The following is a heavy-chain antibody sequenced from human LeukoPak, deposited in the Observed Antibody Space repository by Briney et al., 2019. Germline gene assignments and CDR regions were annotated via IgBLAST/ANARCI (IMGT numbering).Heavy chain of an antibody. Sequence: GGSLRLSCAASGFTFSSYSMNWVRQAPGKGLEWISSISSSSDYIYYADSVKGRFTISRDNAKNSLYLQMNSLRAEDTAVYYCARRDYMDVWGKGTTVTVSS. CDR3: ARRDYMDV. J-gene: IGHJ6*03. CDR1: GFTFSSYS. CDR2: ISSSSDYI. V-gene: IGHV3-21*01.